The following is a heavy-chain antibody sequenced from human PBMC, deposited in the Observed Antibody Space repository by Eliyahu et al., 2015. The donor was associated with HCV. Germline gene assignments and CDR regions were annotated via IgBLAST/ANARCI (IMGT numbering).Heavy chain of an antibody. CDR3: ATGPHFYDILTGYYKGSNYFDF. CDR1: GFXFSRYA. CDR2: ISGSDGST. J-gene: IGHJ4*02. Sequence: EVQLLESGGSLVQPGGSLRLSCAASGFXFSRYAIXXVRQAPGKGLEXVSGISGSDGSTYYVDSVRGLFTISRDNSKNTLYLEMNNLRAEDTAVYYCATGPHFYDILTGYYKGSNYFDFWGQGTLVTVSS. V-gene: IGHV3-23*01. D-gene: IGHD3-9*01.